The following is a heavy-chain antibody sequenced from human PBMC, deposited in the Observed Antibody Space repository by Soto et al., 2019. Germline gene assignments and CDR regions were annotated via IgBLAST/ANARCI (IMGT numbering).Heavy chain of an antibody. CDR3: ARQYGYYDFWSDYPKINWFDP. Sequence: GESLKISCKGSAYSFTSYWIGWVRQMPGKGLEWMGIIYPGDSDTRYSPSFQGQVTISADKSISTAYLQWSSLKASDTAMYYCARQYGYYDFWSDYPKINWFDPLGRGTLVTVSS. D-gene: IGHD3-3*01. J-gene: IGHJ5*02. CDR2: IYPGDSDT. V-gene: IGHV5-51*01. CDR1: AYSFTSYW.